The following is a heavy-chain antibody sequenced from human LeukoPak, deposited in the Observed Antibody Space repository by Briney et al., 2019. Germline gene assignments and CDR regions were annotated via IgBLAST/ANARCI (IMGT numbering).Heavy chain of an antibody. D-gene: IGHD6-13*01. CDR2: IYTSGST. CDR3: ARDGVQQQLVRDRWYDP. Sequence: SETLSLTCTVSGGSISSYYWRWIRQPAGKGLEWIGRIYTSGSTNYNPSLKSRVTMSVDTSKNQFSLKLSSVTAADTAVYYSARDGVQQQLVRDRWYDPWGQGTLVTVSS. J-gene: IGHJ5*02. CDR1: GGSISSYY. V-gene: IGHV4-4*07.